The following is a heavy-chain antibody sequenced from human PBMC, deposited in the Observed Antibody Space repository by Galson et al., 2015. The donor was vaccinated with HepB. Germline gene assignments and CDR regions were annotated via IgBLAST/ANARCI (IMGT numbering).Heavy chain of an antibody. CDR2: INTNTGNP. J-gene: IGHJ5*02. CDR1: GYTFTSYA. V-gene: IGHV7-4-1*02. Sequence: VKVSCKASGYTFTSYAMNWVRQAPGQGLEWMGWINTNTGNPTYAQGFTGRFVFSLDTSVSTAYLQISSLKAEDTAVYYCARLRPPQGMVRGGNNWFDPWGQGTLVTVSS. D-gene: IGHD3-10*01. CDR3: ARLRPPQGMVRGGNNWFDP.